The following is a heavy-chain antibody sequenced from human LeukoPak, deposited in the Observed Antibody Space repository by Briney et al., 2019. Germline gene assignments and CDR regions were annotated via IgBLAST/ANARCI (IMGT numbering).Heavy chain of an antibody. Sequence: SETLSLTCSVSGGSISSSSYYWGWIRQPPGKGLEWFGHIYYSGNTYYKPSPKSRVTISVDTSKNQFSLKLNSVTAADTAVYYCATFEYSTSSFDYWGQGTLVTVSS. V-gene: IGHV4-39*07. J-gene: IGHJ4*02. CDR1: GGSISSSSYY. CDR3: ATFEYSTSSFDY. D-gene: IGHD6-6*01. CDR2: IYYSGNT.